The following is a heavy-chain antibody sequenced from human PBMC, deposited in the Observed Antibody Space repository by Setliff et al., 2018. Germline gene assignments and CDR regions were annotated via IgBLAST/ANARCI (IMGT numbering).Heavy chain of an antibody. Sequence: GESLRLSCVASGFTFSSYGMTWVRQAPGKGLEWISYISTGSSTIDYADSVKGRFTISRDNANQSLYLQMNTLRAEDTAVYYCARLALTGYDSSGYYYALDYYYYMDVWGKGTTVTVSS. CDR2: ISTGSSTI. CDR3: ARLALTGYDSSGYYYALDYYYYMDV. V-gene: IGHV3-48*01. D-gene: IGHD3-22*01. J-gene: IGHJ6*03. CDR1: GFTFSSYG.